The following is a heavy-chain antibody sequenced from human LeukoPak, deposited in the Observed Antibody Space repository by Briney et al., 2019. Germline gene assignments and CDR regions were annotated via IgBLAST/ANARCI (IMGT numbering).Heavy chain of an antibody. CDR2: ISYDGSNK. Sequence: GGSLRLSCAASGFTFSSYAMHWVRQAPGKGLEWVAVISYDGSNKYYADSVKGRFTISRDNSKNTLYLQMNSLRAEDTAVYSCAKASPSIVVVPAATWGQGTLVTVSS. D-gene: IGHD2-2*01. J-gene: IGHJ5*02. CDR3: AKASPSIVVVPAAT. V-gene: IGHV3-30-3*01. CDR1: GFTFSSYA.